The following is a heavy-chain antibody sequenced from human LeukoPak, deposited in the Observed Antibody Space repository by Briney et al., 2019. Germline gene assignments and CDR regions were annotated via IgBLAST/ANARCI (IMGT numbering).Heavy chain of an antibody. CDR3: AKPGAYGDYDFDF. J-gene: IGHJ4*02. V-gene: IGHV3-74*01. D-gene: IGHD4-17*01. CDR1: GFTFSSYW. CDR2: INEDGNSA. Sequence: GGSLRLSCAPSGFTFSSYWMHWVRQAPGKGLVWVSRINEDGNSAAYADSVKGRFTISRDNARNTLYLQMDSLRAEDTAMYYCAKPGAYGDYDFDFWGQGTLVTVSS.